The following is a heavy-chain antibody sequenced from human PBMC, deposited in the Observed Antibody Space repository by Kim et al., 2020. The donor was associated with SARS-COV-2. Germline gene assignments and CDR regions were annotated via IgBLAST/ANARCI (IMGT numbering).Heavy chain of an antibody. CDR1: GYTFTGYY. V-gene: IGHV1-2*02. D-gene: IGHD6-13*01. Sequence: ASVKVSCKASGYTFTGYYMHWVRQAPGQGLEWMGWINPNSGGTNYAQKFQGRVTMTRDTSISTAYMELGRLRSDDTAVYYCARESIAAGGYYFDYWGQGTLVTVSS. CDR3: ARESIAAGGYYFDY. CDR2: INPNSGGT. J-gene: IGHJ4*02.